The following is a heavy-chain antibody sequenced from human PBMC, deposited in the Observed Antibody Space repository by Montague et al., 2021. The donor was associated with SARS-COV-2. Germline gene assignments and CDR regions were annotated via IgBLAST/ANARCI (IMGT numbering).Heavy chain of an antibody. CDR2: LYLGDSDI. V-gene: IGHV5-51*01. D-gene: IGHD2-2*01. CDR1: GYSFTSYW. J-gene: IGHJ6*02. CDR3: ARPYCSSSSCYYGMDV. Sequence: QSGAEVKKPVESLKISCRGSGYSFTSYWIGWVRQMPGKGLEWMGILYLGDSDIRYSPSFQGQVTISADKSISTAYLQWNSLKASDTGMYYCARPYCSSSSCYYGMDVWGQGTTVTVSS.